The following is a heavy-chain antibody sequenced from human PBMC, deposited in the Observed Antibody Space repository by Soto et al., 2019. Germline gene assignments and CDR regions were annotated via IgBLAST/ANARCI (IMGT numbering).Heavy chain of an antibody. CDR2: IHYTGRT. Sequence: QVQLQESGPGLVKPSETLSLTCTVSGGSISSYYWSWIRQPPGKGLEWIGYIHYTGRTHYNPSLNSRVTISVDTSKNRCSLKLSSVTAADTAVYYCAIDIGNGDWLYYLDYWGQGTLVTVSS. J-gene: IGHJ4*02. CDR1: GGSISSYY. CDR3: AIDIGNGDWLYYLDY. D-gene: IGHD4-17*01. V-gene: IGHV4-59*01.